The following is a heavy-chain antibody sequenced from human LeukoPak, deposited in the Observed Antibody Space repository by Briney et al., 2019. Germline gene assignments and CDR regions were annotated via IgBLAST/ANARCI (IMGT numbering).Heavy chain of an antibody. J-gene: IGHJ4*02. D-gene: IGHD2-2*01. CDR3: ARGYCSSISCYGGSY. CDR2: INTNTGNP. CDR1: GYTFTSYA. Sequence: ASVKVSCKASGYTFTSYAMNWVRQAPGQGLEWMGWINTNTGNPTYAQGFTGRFVFSLDTSVSTAYLQISSLKAEDTAVYYCARGYCSSISCYGGSYWGQGTLVTVSS. V-gene: IGHV7-4-1*02.